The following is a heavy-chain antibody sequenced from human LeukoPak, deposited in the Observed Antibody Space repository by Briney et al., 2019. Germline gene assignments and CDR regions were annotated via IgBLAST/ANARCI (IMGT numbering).Heavy chain of an antibody. J-gene: IGHJ6*03. V-gene: IGHV3-7*01. D-gene: IGHD3-3*01. CDR1: GFTFSSYW. CDR2: IKQDGSEK. CDR3: AREYYDFWSGPYMDV. Sequence: GGSLRLPCAASGFTFSSYWMSWVRQAPGKGLEWVANIKQDGSEKYYVNSVKGRFTISRDNAKNSLYLQMNSLRAEDTAVYYCAREYYDFWSGPYMDVWGKGTTVTVSS.